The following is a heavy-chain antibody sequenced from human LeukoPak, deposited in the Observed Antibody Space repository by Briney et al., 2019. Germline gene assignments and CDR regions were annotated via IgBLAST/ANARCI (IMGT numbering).Heavy chain of an antibody. CDR2: ISGSTNYI. Sequence: GGSLRLSCAASGFTLSSYIMNWVRQAPGKGLEWVSSISGSTNYIYYADSMKGRFTISRDNAKNSLYLQMDSLRAEDTAVYYCARDGTAAQGWYYGMDVWGQGTTVTVSS. V-gene: IGHV3-21*01. D-gene: IGHD2-21*02. CDR3: ARDGTAAQGWYYGMDV. CDR1: GFTLSSYI. J-gene: IGHJ6*02.